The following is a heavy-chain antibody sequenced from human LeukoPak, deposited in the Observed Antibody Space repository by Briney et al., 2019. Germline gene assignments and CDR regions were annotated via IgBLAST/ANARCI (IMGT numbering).Heavy chain of an antibody. Sequence: GGSLRLSCAVSGFTFSSYDVKWVRQAPGKGLALVSFISSSGNTINYADSVNDRFTISRDNAKNSLYLQMNSLRAEDTAVYYCVRGLRYTILGGDYFWGQGTLVTVSS. CDR2: ISSSGNTI. CDR1: GFTFSSYD. J-gene: IGHJ4*02. CDR3: VRGLRYTILGGDYF. V-gene: IGHV3-48*03. D-gene: IGHD3-3*01.